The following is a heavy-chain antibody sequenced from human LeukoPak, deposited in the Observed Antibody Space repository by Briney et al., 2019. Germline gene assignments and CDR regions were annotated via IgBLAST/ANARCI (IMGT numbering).Heavy chain of an antibody. CDR3: ARDLITVTTWRLGAFDI. Sequence: PLASVKVSCKASGYTFTGYYVHWLRQAPGQGLEWMGWINPNTGGTNYAQKFQGRVTMTRDTSINTAYMELSRLRSDDTAVYYCARDLITVTTWRLGAFDIWGQGTMVTVSS. CDR1: GYTFTGYY. J-gene: IGHJ3*02. V-gene: IGHV1-2*02. CDR2: INPNTGGT. D-gene: IGHD4-17*01.